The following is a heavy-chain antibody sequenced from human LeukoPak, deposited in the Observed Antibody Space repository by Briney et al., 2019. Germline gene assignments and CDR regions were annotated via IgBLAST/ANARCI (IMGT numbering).Heavy chain of an antibody. D-gene: IGHD5-18*01. J-gene: IGHJ4*02. V-gene: IGHV4-34*01. CDR1: GGSFSGYY. CDR3: ARVDTAMAIDY. Sequence: SETLSLTCAVYGGSFSGYYWSWIRQPPGKGLEWIGEINHSGSTNYNPSLKSRVTISVDTSKNQFSLKLSSVTAADTAVYYCARVDTAMAIDYWGQGTLVTVSS. CDR2: INHSGST.